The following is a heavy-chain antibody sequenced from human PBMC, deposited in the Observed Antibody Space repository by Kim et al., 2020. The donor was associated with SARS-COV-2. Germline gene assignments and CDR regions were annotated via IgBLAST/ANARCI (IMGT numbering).Heavy chain of an antibody. CDR3: ARYASSWAFDY. D-gene: IGHD6-13*01. Sequence: HYNPSLKSRVTISVDTSKNQFSLKLSSVTAADTAVYYCARYASSWAFDYWGQGTLVTVSS. V-gene: IGHV4-59*01. J-gene: IGHJ4*02.